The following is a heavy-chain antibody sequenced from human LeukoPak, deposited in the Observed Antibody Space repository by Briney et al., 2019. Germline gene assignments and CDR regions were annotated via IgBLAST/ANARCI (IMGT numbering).Heavy chain of an antibody. CDR3: AAERIWRSFDY. CDR1: GDSINSGTYY. V-gene: IGHV4-61*02. D-gene: IGHD3-3*01. J-gene: IGHJ4*02. CDR2: IYTSGST. Sequence: KTSETLSLTCTVSGDSINSGTYYWSWIRQSAGKGLEWIGRIYTSGSTNYNPSLKSRVTISVDTSKNQFSLKVSSLTAADTAVYYCAAERIWRSFDYWGQGTLVTVSS.